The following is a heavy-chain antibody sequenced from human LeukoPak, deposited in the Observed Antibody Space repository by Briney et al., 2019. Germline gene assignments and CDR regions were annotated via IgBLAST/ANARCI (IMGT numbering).Heavy chain of an antibody. CDR1: GFTFSSYA. V-gene: IGHV3-23*01. CDR2: IEESGGST. CDR3: AKDLGDRNWYFDY. J-gene: IGHJ4*02. Sequence: GGSLRLSCTASGFTFSSYAMNWVRQPPGEGLEWVSTIEESGGSTWYADSMKGRFTISRDNSKNTLYLQMNSLSAEDTAVYYCAKDLGDRNWYFDYWGQGTLVTVSS. D-gene: IGHD1-1*01.